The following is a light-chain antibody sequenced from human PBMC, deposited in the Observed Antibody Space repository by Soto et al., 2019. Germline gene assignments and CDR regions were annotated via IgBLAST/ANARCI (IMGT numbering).Light chain of an antibody. J-gene: IGKJ5*01. CDR2: DAS. Sequence: DIILTQSPATLSLSPGERATLSCRASQNVYTYLAWYQQKPGQAPRLLIYDASNRATGIPARFSGSGSGTDFTLTISSLAPEDFAVYYCQQRGNWPITFGQGTRLE. CDR1: QNVYTY. V-gene: IGKV3-11*01. CDR3: QQRGNWPIT.